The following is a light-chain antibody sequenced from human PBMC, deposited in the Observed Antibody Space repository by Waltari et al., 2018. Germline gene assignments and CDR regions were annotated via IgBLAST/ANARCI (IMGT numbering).Light chain of an antibody. CDR1: QRVLSSSNNKNY. V-gene: IGKV4-1*01. CDR2: WAS. J-gene: IGKJ4*01. Sequence: DFVMTQSPDSLAVSLGERATTNCKSTQRVLSSSNNKNYLAWYQQKPGQPPKLLIYWASTRESGVPDRFSGSGSGSDFTLTISGLQAEDVAVYYCQQYYDAPITFGGGTKVEI. CDR3: QQYYDAPIT.